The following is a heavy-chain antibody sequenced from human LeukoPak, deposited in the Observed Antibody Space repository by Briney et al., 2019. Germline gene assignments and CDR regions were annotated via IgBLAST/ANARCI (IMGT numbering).Heavy chain of an antibody. CDR3: ARGENNYGHYYFDY. Sequence: GGSLRLSCAASGFTFSSYSMNWVRQAPGKGLEWVSSISRSSNYIYYADSVKGRFTISRDSAKNSLYLQINSLRAEDTSVYYCARGENNYGHYYFDYWGQGTLVTVSS. V-gene: IGHV3-21*01. J-gene: IGHJ4*02. CDR2: ISRSSNYI. D-gene: IGHD3-10*01. CDR1: GFTFSSYS.